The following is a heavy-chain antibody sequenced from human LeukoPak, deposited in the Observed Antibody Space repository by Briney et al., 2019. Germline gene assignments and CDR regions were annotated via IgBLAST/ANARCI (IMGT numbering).Heavy chain of an antibody. J-gene: IGHJ4*02. CDR3: ARDLSDSSGYYGY. Sequence: SETLSLTCTVSGYSISSGYYWGWIRQPPGKGLEWIGSIYHSGSTYYNPSLKSRVTISVDKSKNQFSLKLSSVTAADTAVYYCARDLSDSSGYYGYWGQGTLVTVSS. CDR1: GYSISSGYY. CDR2: IYHSGST. V-gene: IGHV4-38-2*02. D-gene: IGHD3-22*01.